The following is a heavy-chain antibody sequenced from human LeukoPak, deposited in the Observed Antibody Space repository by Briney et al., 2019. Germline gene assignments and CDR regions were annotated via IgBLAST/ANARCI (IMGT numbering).Heavy chain of an antibody. CDR2: ISSSGSIR. CDR1: GLTFSTYS. Sequence: TGGSLRLSCEVSGLTFSTYSMNWVRQAPGKGLEWISYISSSGSIRYYADSVKGRFTISRDNARNSLYLQMNSLRDEDTAVYYCARGVIWFGESPKNWLGPDPWGQGTLVTVSS. D-gene: IGHD3-10*01. V-gene: IGHV3-48*02. J-gene: IGHJ5*02. CDR3: ARGVIWFGESPKNWLGPDP.